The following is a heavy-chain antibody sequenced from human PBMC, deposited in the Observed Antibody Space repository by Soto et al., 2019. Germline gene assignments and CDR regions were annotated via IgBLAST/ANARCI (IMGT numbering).Heavy chain of an antibody. V-gene: IGHV3-23*01. CDR1: EFTFSTYA. CDR3: AKAAAVAGAMYGLDV. Sequence: PGGSLRLSCAASEFTFSTYAMSWVRQAPGKGLEWVSWISGSGGVTYYADSVKGRFTISRDNSKNTLYLQMNSLRVDDSAVYFCAKAAAVAGAMYGLDVWGQGATVTVSS. J-gene: IGHJ6*02. D-gene: IGHD6-19*01. CDR2: ISGSGGVT.